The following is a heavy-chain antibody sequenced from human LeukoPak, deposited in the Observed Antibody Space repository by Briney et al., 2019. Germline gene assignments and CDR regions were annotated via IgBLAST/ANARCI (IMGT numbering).Heavy chain of an antibody. Sequence: ASVKVSCKASGGTFSSYTISWVRQASGQGLEWVGRIRSKPKNYATAYAASVKGRFTISRDDSKNTAYLQMNSLKTEDTAVYYCTRHGDQDYWGQGTLVTVSS. CDR2: IRSKPKNYAT. CDR3: TRHGDQDY. CDR1: GGTFSSYT. D-gene: IGHD7-27*01. J-gene: IGHJ4*02. V-gene: IGHV3-73*01.